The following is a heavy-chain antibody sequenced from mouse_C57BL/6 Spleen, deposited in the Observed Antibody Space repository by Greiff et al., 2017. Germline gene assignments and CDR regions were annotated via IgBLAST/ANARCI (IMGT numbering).Heavy chain of an antibody. V-gene: IGHV1-15*01. CDR3: STGTDFDY. CDR1: GYTFTDYE. D-gene: IGHD4-1*02. Sequence: VKLQESGAELVRPGASVTLSCKASGYTFTDYEMHWVKQTPVHGLEWIGAIDPETGGTAYNQKFKGKAILTADKSSSTAYMELRSLTSEDSAVYYSSTGTDFDYWGQGTTLTVSS. J-gene: IGHJ2*01. CDR2: IDPETGGT.